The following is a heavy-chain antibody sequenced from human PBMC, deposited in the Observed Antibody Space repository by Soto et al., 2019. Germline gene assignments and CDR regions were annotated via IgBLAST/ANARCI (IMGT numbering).Heavy chain of an antibody. CDR2: IDPSGRTT. CDR3: ATNVGSTVGPDFDC. J-gene: IGHJ4*02. V-gene: IGHV1-46*01. Sequence: ASVKVSCKASGYTLITYYIHWVRQAPGQGLEWMGIIDPSGRTTNYAQKFQGRVTMTRDTSTSTVYMQLSSLRFEDTAVYYCATNVGSTVGPDFDCWGQGTLVTVSS. D-gene: IGHD1-26*01. CDR1: GYTLITYY.